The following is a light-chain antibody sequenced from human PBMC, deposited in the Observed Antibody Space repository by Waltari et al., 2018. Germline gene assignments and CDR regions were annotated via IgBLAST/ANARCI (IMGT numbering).Light chain of an antibody. V-gene: IGKV2-28*01. CDR3: QQYYSTPLT. Sequence: DIVLTQSPLSLPVTPGEPASISCRSSQSLLHSNGKNYLDWYLQKPGQSPQFLIYLGSNRASGVPDRFSGSGSGTDFTLKISRVEAEDVAIYYCQQYYSTPLTFGGGTKVEIK. CDR2: LGS. J-gene: IGKJ4*01. CDR1: QSLLHSNGKNY.